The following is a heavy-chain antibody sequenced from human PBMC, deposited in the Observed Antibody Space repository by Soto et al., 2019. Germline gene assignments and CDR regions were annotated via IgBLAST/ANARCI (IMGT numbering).Heavy chain of an antibody. CDR2: ISHDGSNK. D-gene: IGHD6-13*01. Sequence: GGSLRLSCAASGFTFSSYAMHWVRQAPGKGLEWVAVISHDGSNKYYADSVKGRFTISRDNSKNTLYLQMNSLRAEDTAVYYCARDIAAASYYFDYWGQGTLVTVSS. CDR3: ARDIAAASYYFDY. J-gene: IGHJ4*02. V-gene: IGHV3-30-3*01. CDR1: GFTFSSYA.